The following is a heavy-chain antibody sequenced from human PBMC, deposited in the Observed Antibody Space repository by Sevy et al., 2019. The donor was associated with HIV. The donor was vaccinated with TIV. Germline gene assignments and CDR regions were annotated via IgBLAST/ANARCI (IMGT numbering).Heavy chain of an antibody. J-gene: IGHJ4*02. Sequence: GGSLRLSCAASGFDFSNFWMSWVRQAPGKGLEWVANIKKDGSEKYYVHSVKGRFTISRDNAKNSLYLQMNSLRAEDTAVYYCPREWSWAYFDSWGQGTLVTISS. CDR2: IKKDGSEK. CDR3: PREWSWAYFDS. CDR1: GFDFSNFW. D-gene: IGHD1-26*01. V-gene: IGHV3-7*03.